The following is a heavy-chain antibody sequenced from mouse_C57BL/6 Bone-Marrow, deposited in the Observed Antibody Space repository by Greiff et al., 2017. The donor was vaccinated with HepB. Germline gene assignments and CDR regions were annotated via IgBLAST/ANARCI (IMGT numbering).Heavy chain of an antibody. V-gene: IGHV1-75*01. J-gene: IGHJ4*01. CDR3: ARRAHYGSSFYYAMDY. Sequence: VQLQQSGPELVKPGASVKISCKASGYTFTDYYINWVKQRPGQGLEWIGWIFPGSGSTYYNEKFKGKATLTVDKSSSTAYMLLSSLTSEDSAVYFCARRAHYGSSFYYAMDYWGQGTSVTVSS. CDR1: GYTFTDYY. D-gene: IGHD1-1*01. CDR2: IFPGSGST.